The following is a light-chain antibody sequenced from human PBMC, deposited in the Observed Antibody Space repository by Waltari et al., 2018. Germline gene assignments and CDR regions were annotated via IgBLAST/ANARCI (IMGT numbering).Light chain of an antibody. CDR2: GAS. CDR1: QSVSSNY. V-gene: IGKV3-20*01. Sequence: EIVLTQSPGTLSLSPGERATLSCRASQSVSSNYLAWYQQKPGQAPRLLIYGASSRATGIPVRFSGSGSGTAFTLTIHRLEPEDFAVYYCQQYGGLPITFGQGTRLAIK. J-gene: IGKJ5*01. CDR3: QQYGGLPIT.